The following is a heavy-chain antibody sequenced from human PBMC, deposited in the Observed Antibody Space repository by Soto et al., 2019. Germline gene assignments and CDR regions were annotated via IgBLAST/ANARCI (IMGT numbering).Heavy chain of an antibody. CDR3: AKDHTGGDYYFDY. V-gene: IGHV3-30*18. CDR1: GFTFSSYG. J-gene: IGHJ4*02. CDR2: ISYDGSNK. Sequence: GGSLRLSCAASGFTFSSYGMHWVRQAPGKGLEWVAVISYDGSNKYYADSVKGRFTISRDNSKNTLYLQMNSLRAEDTAVYYCAKDHTGGDYYFDYWGQGTLVTVSS. D-gene: IGHD2-21*02.